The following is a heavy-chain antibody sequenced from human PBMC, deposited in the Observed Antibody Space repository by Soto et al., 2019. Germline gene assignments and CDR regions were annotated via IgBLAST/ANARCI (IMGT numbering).Heavy chain of an antibody. CDR3: ARQTDTGMVLVDYGMDV. CDR1: GYSFTSYW. D-gene: IGHD5-18*01. Sequence: GESLNISSKGSGYSFTSYWIGWASQIPVKGLEWMGIIYPGHSDTRYSPSFQGQVTIAADKSISTAYLQRSSLKASDTAMYYCARQTDTGMVLVDYGMDVGGQGHTVTVS. V-gene: IGHV5-51*01. CDR2: IYPGHSDT. J-gene: IGHJ6*02.